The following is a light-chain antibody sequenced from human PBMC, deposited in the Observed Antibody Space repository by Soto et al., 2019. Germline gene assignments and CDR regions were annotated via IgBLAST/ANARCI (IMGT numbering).Light chain of an antibody. J-gene: IGLJ1*01. CDR1: SSDVGTYKA. CDR3: SSYAGRNINV. CDR2: EAR. V-gene: IGLV2-23*01. Sequence: QSALTQPASVSGSPGQSITISCTGTSSDVGTYKAVSWYQQHPGKAPKLIIFEARKRSSGLSNRFSGSKSGNTASLTISGLQAEDEADYYCSSYAGRNINVFGGGTKVTVL.